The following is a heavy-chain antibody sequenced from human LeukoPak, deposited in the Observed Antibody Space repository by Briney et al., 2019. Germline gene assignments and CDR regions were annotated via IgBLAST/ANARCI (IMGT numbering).Heavy chain of an antibody. Sequence: QPGGSPRLSCSASGFTFSSYAMHWVRQAPGKGLEYVSAISSNGGSTYYADSVKGRFTISRDNSKNTLYLQMSSLRAEDTAVYYCVKECRDGYTRAFDYWGQGTLVTVSS. V-gene: IGHV3-64D*06. CDR2: ISSNGGST. CDR3: VKECRDGYTRAFDY. CDR1: GFTFSSYA. D-gene: IGHD5-24*01. J-gene: IGHJ4*02.